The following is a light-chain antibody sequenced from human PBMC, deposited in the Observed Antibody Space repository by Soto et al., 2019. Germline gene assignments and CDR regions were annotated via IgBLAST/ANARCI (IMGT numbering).Light chain of an antibody. J-gene: IGKJ1*01. V-gene: IGKV1-6*01. CDR2: GAF. Sequence: AIQMTQSPSSLSASVGDRLTITCRASQDVRNYVGWYQQKPGKAPKFLIYGAFSLEPGIPSRFSGSGYGTEFTLTINSLLPEDFATYFCLQDYSWPWTFGQGTKVEV. CDR1: QDVRNY. CDR3: LQDYSWPWT.